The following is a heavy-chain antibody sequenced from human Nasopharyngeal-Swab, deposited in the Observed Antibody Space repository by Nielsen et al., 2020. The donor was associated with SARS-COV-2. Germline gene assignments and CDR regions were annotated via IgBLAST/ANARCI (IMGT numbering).Heavy chain of an antibody. V-gene: IGHV4-39*02. CDR2: IYYSGST. CDR3: ARDTSAEKRGNWFDP. J-gene: IGHJ5*02. D-gene: IGHD6-25*01. Sequence: WIRQPPGKGLEWIGSIYYSGSTYYNPSLKSRVTLSVDTSKNQFSLKLSSVTAADTAVYYCARDTSAEKRGNWFDPWGQGTLVTVSS.